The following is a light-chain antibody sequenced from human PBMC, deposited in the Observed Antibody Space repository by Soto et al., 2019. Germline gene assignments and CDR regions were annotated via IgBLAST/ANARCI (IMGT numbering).Light chain of an antibody. CDR2: KAS. V-gene: IGKV1-5*03. CDR3: QQYDSFFPLT. J-gene: IGKJ4*01. Sequence: DIQMTQSPSTLSASVGDRVTITCRASQNINSWLAWYQQKPGKAPKLLIYKASNLESGVPSRFSGSGSGTDFTLTISTLKHDAFATYQCQQYDSFFPLTFGGGTKVDIK. CDR1: QNINSW.